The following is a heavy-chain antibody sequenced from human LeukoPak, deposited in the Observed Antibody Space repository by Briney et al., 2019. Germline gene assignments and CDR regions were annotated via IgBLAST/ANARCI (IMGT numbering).Heavy chain of an antibody. Sequence: ASVKVSYRASGYPFTVYYVHWVRQAPGHGLEGMGWVNPRNGGTHSAQKFQGRLSMTGDTSTTTAYMELSGLTSDDTAVYYCATGAQYGLWGVPYFYYMHVWGKGTTVTVSS. J-gene: IGHJ6*03. V-gene: IGHV1-2*02. CDR3: ATGAQYGLWGVPYFYYMHV. CDR1: GYPFTVYY. D-gene: IGHD3-10*01. CDR2: VNPRNGGT.